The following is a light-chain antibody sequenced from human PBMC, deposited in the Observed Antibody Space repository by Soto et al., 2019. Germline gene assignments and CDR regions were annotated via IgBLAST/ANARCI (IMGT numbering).Light chain of an antibody. CDR1: SFNIGFNY. J-gene: IGLJ1*01. V-gene: IGLV1-47*02. Sequence: QSVLTQPPSASGTPGQTVTISCSGSSFNIGFNYVYWYQQLPGMAPKLLIHSNDERPSGVPDRFYGSKSGTSASLAISGLRSEDEGEYYCATWDDSLSGGVFGTGTKLTVL. CDR2: SND. CDR3: ATWDDSLSGGV.